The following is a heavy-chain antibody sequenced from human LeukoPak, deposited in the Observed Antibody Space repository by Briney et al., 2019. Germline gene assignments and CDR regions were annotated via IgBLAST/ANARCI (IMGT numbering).Heavy chain of an antibody. CDR2: ISVYNGHT. CDR3: ARQGWAAAALPKYFDY. D-gene: IGHD6-13*01. Sequence: ASVKVSCKASAYTFTSYGISWVRQAPGQGLEWMGWISVYNGHTNYAQNLQGRVTMTTDTSTSTAYMELRSLRSDDTAVYYCARQGWAAAALPKYFDYWGQGTLVTVSS. J-gene: IGHJ4*02. CDR1: AYTFTSYG. V-gene: IGHV1-18*01.